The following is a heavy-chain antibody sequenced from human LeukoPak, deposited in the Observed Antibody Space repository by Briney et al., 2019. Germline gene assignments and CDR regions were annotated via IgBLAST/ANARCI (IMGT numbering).Heavy chain of an antibody. J-gene: IGHJ4*02. Sequence: SETLSLTCTVSGYSISSGYCWGWIRQPPGKGLEWIGSIYESGSTYYNPSLESRVTISVDTSKNQFSLRMNSVTAADTAVYYCARGRSRGSHIDYWGQGTLVTVSS. CDR2: IYESGST. CDR1: GYSISSGYC. D-gene: IGHD1-26*01. CDR3: ARGRSRGSHIDY. V-gene: IGHV4-38-2*02.